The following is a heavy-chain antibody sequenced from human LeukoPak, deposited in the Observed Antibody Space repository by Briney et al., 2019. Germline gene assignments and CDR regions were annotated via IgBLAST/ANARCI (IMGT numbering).Heavy chain of an antibody. CDR3: ARDTAPYYYYYYGMDV. CDR2: INPNSGGT. Sequence: ASVKVSCKASGYTFTGYYMHWVRQAPGQGLEWMGWINPNSGGTNYAQKFQGRVTMTRDTSISTAYMELSRLRSDDTAVYYCARDTAPYYYYYYGMDVWGQGTTVTVSS. J-gene: IGHJ6*02. V-gene: IGHV1-2*02. D-gene: IGHD5-18*01. CDR1: GYTFTGYY.